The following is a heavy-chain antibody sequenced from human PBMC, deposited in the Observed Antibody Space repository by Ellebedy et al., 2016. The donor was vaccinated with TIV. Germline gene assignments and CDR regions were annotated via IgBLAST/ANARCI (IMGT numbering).Heavy chain of an antibody. D-gene: IGHD6-6*01. CDR3: ARDLGTSSGGGYFDS. V-gene: IGHV3-9*01. CDR1: GFTLHDYA. Sequence: GGSLRLSCAASGFTLHDYAMHWVRQAPGTGLEWVSGISWNSGNIGYVDSVKGRFTISRDNAKNSLYLQMNSLRPEDTALYYCARDLGTSSGGGYFDSWGQGTLVTVSS. J-gene: IGHJ4*02. CDR2: ISWNSGNI.